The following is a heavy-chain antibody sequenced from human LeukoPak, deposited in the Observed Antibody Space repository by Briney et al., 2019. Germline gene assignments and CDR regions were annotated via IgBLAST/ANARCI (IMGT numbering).Heavy chain of an antibody. CDR1: GGTFSSYA. CDR3: ARDPPPDTAMVYGQRNYYYYGMDV. CDR2: IIPIFGTA. J-gene: IGHJ6*02. Sequence: SVKVSCKASGGTFSSYAISWVRQAPGQGLEWMGGIIPIFGTANYAQKFQGRVTITADESTSTAYMELRSLRSDDTAVYYCARDPPPDTAMVYGQRNYYYYGMDVWGQGTTVTVSS. D-gene: IGHD5-18*01. V-gene: IGHV1-69*13.